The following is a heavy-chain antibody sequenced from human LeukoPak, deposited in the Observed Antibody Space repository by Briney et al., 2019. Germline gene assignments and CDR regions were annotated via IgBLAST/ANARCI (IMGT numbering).Heavy chain of an antibody. J-gene: IGHJ4*02. D-gene: IGHD3-22*01. CDR3: AKCWNYYDSSLDY. CDR2: IRSRDGTV. Sequence: GGSLRLSCAASGFTFSIYGMHWARQAPGKGLEWISYIRSRDGTVSYADSVKGRFTISTDTAKSSLFLQMNGLSADDTAVYYCAKCWNYYDSSLDYWGQGTLVTVSS. CDR1: GFTFSIYG. V-gene: IGHV3-48*01.